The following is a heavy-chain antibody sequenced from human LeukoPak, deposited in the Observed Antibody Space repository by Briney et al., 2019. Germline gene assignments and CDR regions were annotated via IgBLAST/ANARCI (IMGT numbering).Heavy chain of an antibody. D-gene: IGHD3-22*01. CDR2: IWYDGSNK. V-gene: IGHV3-33*01. J-gene: IGHJ4*02. CDR1: GFTFSSYG. Sequence: PGGSLRLSCAASGFTFSSYGMHLVRQAPGKGLEGVAVIWYDGSNKYYADSVKGRFTISRDNAKNSLYLQMNSLRAEDTAVYYCARDLWNGDYYDSTHPPYFDYWGQGTLVTVSS. CDR3: ARDLWNGDYYDSTHPPYFDY.